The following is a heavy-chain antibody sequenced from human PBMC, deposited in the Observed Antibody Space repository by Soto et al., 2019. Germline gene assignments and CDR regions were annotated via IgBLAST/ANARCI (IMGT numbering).Heavy chain of an antibody. Sequence: PGGSLRLSCAASGFNFTNYALSWVRQAPGKGLEWVSTIGGGSGSTSYADSVKGRFSISRENSKNTLYLQMSSLRAEDTALYYCATRMYSTSWSYLVTWGQGTLVTRSS. CDR1: GFNFTNYA. J-gene: IGHJ5*02. CDR2: IGGGSGST. V-gene: IGHV3-23*01. D-gene: IGHD6-13*01. CDR3: ATRMYSTSWSYLVT.